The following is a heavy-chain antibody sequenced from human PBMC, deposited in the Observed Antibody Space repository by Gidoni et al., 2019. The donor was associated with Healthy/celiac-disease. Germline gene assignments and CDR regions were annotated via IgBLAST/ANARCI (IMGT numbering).Heavy chain of an antibody. J-gene: IGHJ4*02. Sequence: EVQLLESGGGLVQPGGSLRLSCAASGFPFSRYAMSWVRQAPGKGLEWVSAISGSGGSTYYADSVKGRFTISRDNSKNTLYLQMNSLRAEDTAVYYCAKESCGGDCYSYYFDYWGQGTLVTVSS. D-gene: IGHD2-21*02. CDR2: ISGSGGST. CDR3: AKESCGGDCYSYYFDY. V-gene: IGHV3-23*01. CDR1: GFPFSRYA.